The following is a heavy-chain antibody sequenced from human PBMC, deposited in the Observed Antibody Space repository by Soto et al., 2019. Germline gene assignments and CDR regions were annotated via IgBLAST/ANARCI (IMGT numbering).Heavy chain of an antibody. J-gene: IGHJ6*02. CDR2: ISGDNINS. CDR3: GREGQQLAQEKYYQFNGMDV. V-gene: IGHV1-18*01. Sequence: GASVKVSCKASGFTFSDYGPSWVRQAPGQPLEWMGWISGDNINSKYSQKFQGRLTMTTDTSTATASMELRSLTSDDTAVYYCGREGQQLAQEKYYQFNGMDVWGQGTTVTVSS. CDR1: GFTFSDYG. D-gene: IGHD6-13*01.